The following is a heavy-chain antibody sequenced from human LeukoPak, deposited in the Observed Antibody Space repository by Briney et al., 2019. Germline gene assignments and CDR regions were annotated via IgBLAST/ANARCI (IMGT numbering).Heavy chain of an antibody. D-gene: IGHD3-9*01. CDR1: GYSFTSYW. CDR3: ARSVRYFDWLLSNFDY. Sequence: GESLKISCKGSGYSFTSYWIGWVRQIPAKGLEWMGIIYPGDSDTRYSPSFQGQVTISADKSISTAYLQWSSLKASDTAMYYCARSVRYFDWLLSNFDYWGQGTLVTVSS. CDR2: IYPGDSDT. J-gene: IGHJ4*02. V-gene: IGHV5-51*01.